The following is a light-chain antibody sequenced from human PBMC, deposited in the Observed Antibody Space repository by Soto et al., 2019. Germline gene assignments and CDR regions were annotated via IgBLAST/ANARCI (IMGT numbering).Light chain of an antibody. CDR3: QQYGSSPPIT. V-gene: IGKV3-20*01. J-gene: IGKJ5*01. CDR1: QSVSSTY. Sequence: IVMTQSPATLSLSPGKRAKLSCRASQSVSSTYLAWYQQKPGQAPRLLIYDASTRATGIPDRFSGSGSGTDFTLTICRLEPEDSAVYYCQQYGSSPPITFGQGTRLEIK. CDR2: DAS.